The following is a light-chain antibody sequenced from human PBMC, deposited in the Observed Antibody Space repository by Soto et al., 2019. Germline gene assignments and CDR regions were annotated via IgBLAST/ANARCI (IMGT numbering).Light chain of an antibody. Sequence: QSALTQPASVSGSPGQSITISCTGTSSDVGSYNLVSWYQQHPGKAPKLMIYGGSDRPSGVSNRFSGSKSGNTASLTISGLQAEDEADYYCCSYAGSSTYVLFGGGTKVTVL. V-gene: IGLV2-23*01. CDR1: SSDVGSYNL. CDR2: GGS. CDR3: CSYAGSSTYVL. J-gene: IGLJ2*01.